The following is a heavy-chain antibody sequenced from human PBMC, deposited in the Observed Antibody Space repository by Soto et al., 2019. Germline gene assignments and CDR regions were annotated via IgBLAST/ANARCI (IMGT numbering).Heavy chain of an antibody. Sequence: PSETLSLTCTVSGGSVSSGSYYWSWIRQPPGKGLEWIGYIYYSGSTNYNPSLKSRVTISVDTSKNQFSLKLSSVTAADTAVYYCARAPSAFISQIDYWGLGTLVTVPS. CDR2: IYYSGST. J-gene: IGHJ4*02. D-gene: IGHD3-10*01. V-gene: IGHV4-61*01. CDR3: ARAPSAFISQIDY. CDR1: GGSVSSGSYY.